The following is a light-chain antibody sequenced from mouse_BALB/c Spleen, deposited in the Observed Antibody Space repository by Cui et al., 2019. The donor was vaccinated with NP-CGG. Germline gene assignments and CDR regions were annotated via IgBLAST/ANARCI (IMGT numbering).Light chain of an antibody. Sequence: QAVVTPESPLTTSPGETVTLTCCSSTGAVTTNNYANWVQEKPDHLFTGLIGGTNNRAPGVPARFSGSLIGDKAALTITGAQTEDESIYFCALWYSNHWVFGGGTKLTVL. CDR1: TGAVTTNNY. V-gene: IGLV1*01. CDR3: ALWYSNHWV. CDR2: GTN. J-gene: IGLJ1*01.